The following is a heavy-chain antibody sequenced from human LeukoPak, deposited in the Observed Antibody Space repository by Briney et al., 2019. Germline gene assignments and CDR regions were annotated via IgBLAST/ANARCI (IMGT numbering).Heavy chain of an antibody. V-gene: IGHV1-18*01. CDR2: ISGNNDNP. D-gene: IGHD2-2*01. CDR3: ARDGTSTDDY. CDR1: GYTFSNFG. J-gene: IGHJ4*02. Sequence: ASVKVSCKASGYTFSNFGISWVRPAPGQGLEWMGWISGNNDNPNYGQKFQGRFTVTTDSSTNTAYMELRNLRSDDTAVYYCARDGTSTDDYWGQGTLVTVSS.